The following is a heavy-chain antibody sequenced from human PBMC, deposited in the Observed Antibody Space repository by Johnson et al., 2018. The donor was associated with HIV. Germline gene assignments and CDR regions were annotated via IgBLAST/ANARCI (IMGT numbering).Heavy chain of an antibody. CDR2: ISYDGDNE. J-gene: IGHJ3*02. V-gene: IGHV3-30*04. Sequence: QMQLVESGGGVVQPGRSLRLSCAASGFTFSSYAMHWVRQAPGKGLEWVAVISYDGDNEYYADSVKGRFTISRDNSKNTLYLQVNSLRPEDTAVYYCAKDPLVVPAATLDAFDIWGQGTMVTVSS. D-gene: IGHD2-2*01. CDR1: GFTFSSYA. CDR3: AKDPLVVPAATLDAFDI.